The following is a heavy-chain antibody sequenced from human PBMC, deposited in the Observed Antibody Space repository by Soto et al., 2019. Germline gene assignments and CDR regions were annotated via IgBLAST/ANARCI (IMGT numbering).Heavy chain of an antibody. CDR2: IDPSDSYT. Sequence: EVQLVQSGAEVKKPGESLRISCKGSGYSFTNYWISWVRQMPGKGLEWMGRIDPSDSYTNYSPSFQGHVTISADKSISTAYLQWSSLKASDTAMYYCARLDIVVVPAAIPDIAAAGTDWYFDLWGRGTLVTVSS. CDR3: ARLDIVVVPAAIPDIAAAGTDWYFDL. J-gene: IGHJ2*01. D-gene: IGHD2-2*02. V-gene: IGHV5-10-1*03. CDR1: GYSFTNYW.